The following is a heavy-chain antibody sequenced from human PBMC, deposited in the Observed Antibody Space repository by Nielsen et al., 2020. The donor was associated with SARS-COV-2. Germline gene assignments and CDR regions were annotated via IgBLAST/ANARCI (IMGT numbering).Heavy chain of an antibody. V-gene: IGHV4-34*01. D-gene: IGHD1-26*01. J-gene: IGHJ4*02. CDR3: ARPRAAAWELRARGYYFDY. Sequence: SETLSLTCTVSGGSISSYYWSWIRQPPGKGLEWIGEINHSGSTNYNPSLKSRVTISADTSKNQFSLKLSSVTAADTAVYYCARPRAAAWELRARGYYFDYWGQGTLVTVSS. CDR1: GGSISSYY. CDR2: INHSGST.